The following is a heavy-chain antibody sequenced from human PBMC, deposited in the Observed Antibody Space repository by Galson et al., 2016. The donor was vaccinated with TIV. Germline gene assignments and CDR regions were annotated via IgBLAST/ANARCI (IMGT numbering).Heavy chain of an antibody. CDR2: IKEGGTEK. CDR3: ARDSSGWSLDY. D-gene: IGHD6-19*01. V-gene: IGHV3-7*01. J-gene: IGHJ4*02. Sequence: SLRLSCAASGITSRSYWLSWVRQAPGKGLEWVANIKEGGTEKYYVDSVKGRFTISRDNNAKNSLYLQMNSMRDEDTAVDYCARDSSGWSLDYWGQGTLVTVSS. CDR1: GITSRSYW.